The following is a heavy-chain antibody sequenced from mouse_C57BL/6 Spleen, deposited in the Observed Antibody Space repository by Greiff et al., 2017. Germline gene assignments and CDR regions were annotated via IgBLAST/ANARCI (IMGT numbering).Heavy chain of an antibody. CDR3: ARGLGNYFDY. Sequence: QVQLQQSGAELVKPGASVKLSCKASGYTFTSYWMQWVKQRPGQGLEWIGEIDPSDSYTNYNQKFKGKATLTVDTSSSTAYMQLSSLTSEDSAVYYCARGLGNYFDYWGQGTTLTVSS. CDR2: IDPSDSYT. J-gene: IGHJ2*01. D-gene: IGHD2-4*01. CDR1: GYTFTSYW. V-gene: IGHV1-50*01.